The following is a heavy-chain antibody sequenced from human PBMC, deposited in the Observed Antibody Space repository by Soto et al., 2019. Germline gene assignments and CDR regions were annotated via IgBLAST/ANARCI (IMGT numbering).Heavy chain of an antibody. D-gene: IGHD6-13*01. J-gene: IGHJ4*02. CDR3: ARYAKQQYYDY. V-gene: IGHV1-46*01. CDR1: RYPFPSYS. Sequence: GXSVKVSCKATRYPFPSYSMRWVRQAPGQGLEWMGIINPSGGSTSYAQKFQGRVTMTRDTSTSTVYMELSSLRSEDTAVYYCARYAKQQYYDYWGQGTLVTVYS. CDR2: INPSGGST.